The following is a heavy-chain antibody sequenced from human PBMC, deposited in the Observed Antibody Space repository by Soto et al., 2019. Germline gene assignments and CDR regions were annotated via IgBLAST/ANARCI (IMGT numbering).Heavy chain of an antibody. CDR2: FYWDDDK. Sequence: SGPTLVNPTQTLTLSCTFSGFSLSTTGVGVGWIRQPPGKALEWLALFYWDDDKYYSPSLRSRLTITKDTSKNQVVLTMTNMDPVDTATYYCARTIQVYSGYDFYDYWGQGTLVTVSS. CDR1: GFSLSTTGVG. J-gene: IGHJ4*02. V-gene: IGHV2-5*02. CDR3: ARTIQVYSGYDFYDY. D-gene: IGHD5-12*01.